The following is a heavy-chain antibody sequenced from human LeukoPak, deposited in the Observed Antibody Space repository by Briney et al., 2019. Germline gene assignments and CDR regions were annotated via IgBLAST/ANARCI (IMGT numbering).Heavy chain of an antibody. CDR1: GGSISSGDYY. D-gene: IGHD6-13*01. V-gene: IGHV4-30-4*08. CDR3: ARVLIAAAGGSRPFDY. Sequence: SQTLSLTCTVSGGSISSGDYYWSWIRQPPGKGLEWIGYIYYSGSTCYNPSLKSRVTISVDTSKNQFSLKLSSVTAADTAVYYCARVLIAAAGGSRPFDYWGQGTLVTVSS. CDR2: IYYSGST. J-gene: IGHJ4*02.